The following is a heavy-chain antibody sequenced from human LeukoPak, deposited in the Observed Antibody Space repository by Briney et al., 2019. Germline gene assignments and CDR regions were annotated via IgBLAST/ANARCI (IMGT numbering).Heavy chain of an antibody. CDR2: IYSGGST. Sequence: GGSLRLSCAASGFTVSSNHMSWVRQAPGKGPEWVSVIYSGGSTYYADSVKGRFTISRDSSKNMLYLQMNSLRAEDTAVYYCAREGNTGSQEGMDVWGRGTTVTVSS. CDR3: AREGNTGSQEGMDV. V-gene: IGHV3-53*01. CDR1: GFTVSSNH. D-gene: IGHD1-26*01. J-gene: IGHJ6*02.